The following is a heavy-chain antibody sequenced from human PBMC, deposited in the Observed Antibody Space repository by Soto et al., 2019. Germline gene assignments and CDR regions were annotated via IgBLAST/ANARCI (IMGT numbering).Heavy chain of an antibody. D-gene: IGHD1-1*01. CDR1: GLTFSRAA. V-gene: IGHV3-23*01. CDR2: SGGSDLST. Sequence: EVQLLESGGGLVQPGGSLRLSCVVSGLTFSRAALSWVRQPPGKGLEWVSASGGSDLSTHYVDSVKGRFTISRDSSKNPLYLQMNSLAAEDTAVYYCVAPSWNYWGQGTLVTVSS. CDR3: VAPSWNY. J-gene: IGHJ4*02.